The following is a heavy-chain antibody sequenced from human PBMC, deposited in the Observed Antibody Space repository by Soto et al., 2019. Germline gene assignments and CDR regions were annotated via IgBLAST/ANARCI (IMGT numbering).Heavy chain of an antibody. CDR1: GFTFSSYA. D-gene: IGHD6-19*01. Sequence: EVQLLESGGGLVQPGGSLRLSCAASGFTFSSYAMSWVRQAPGKGLEWVSAISGSGGSTYYADSVKGRFTISRDNSKTTLYLQMNSLRAEDTAVYYCAKGPEPDSGWTPFDYWGQGTLVTVSS. V-gene: IGHV3-23*01. CDR3: AKGPEPDSGWTPFDY. J-gene: IGHJ4*02. CDR2: ISGSGGST.